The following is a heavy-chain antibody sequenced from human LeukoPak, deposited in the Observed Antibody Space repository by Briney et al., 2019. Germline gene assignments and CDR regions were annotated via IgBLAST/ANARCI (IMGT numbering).Heavy chain of an antibody. D-gene: IGHD5-24*01. J-gene: IGHJ3*02. CDR3: AGDEGWTFDI. CDR1: GFSFSTHR. V-gene: IGHV3-7*01. Sequence: GGSLRLSCAASGFSFSTHRMSWFRQAPGKGLEWVALIKKDGSDKYYVDSVKGRFTISRDNAKNSLYLQMNSLRADDTAVYYCAGDEGWTFDIWGQGTKVTVSS. CDR2: IKKDGSDK.